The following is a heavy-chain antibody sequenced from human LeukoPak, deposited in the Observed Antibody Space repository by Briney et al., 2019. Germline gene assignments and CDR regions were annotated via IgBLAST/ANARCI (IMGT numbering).Heavy chain of an antibody. J-gene: IGHJ5*02. CDR3: AREGKGYYYDSSGYYYGYNWFDP. D-gene: IGHD3-22*01. V-gene: IGHV4-4*09. CDR1: GGSISSYY. CDR2: IYPTGGT. Sequence: SETLSLTCTVSGGSISSYYWSWIRQSPGKGLEWIGYIYPTGGTNYNPSLKSRVTMSVDTSKNQFSLKLNSVTAADTAVYFCAREGKGYYYDSSGYYYGYNWFDPWGQGTLVTVSS.